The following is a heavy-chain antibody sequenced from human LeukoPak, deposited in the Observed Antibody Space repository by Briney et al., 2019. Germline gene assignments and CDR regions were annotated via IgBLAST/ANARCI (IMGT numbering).Heavy chain of an antibody. Sequence: PSETLPLTCTVSGGSISSSSYYWGWIRQPPGKGLEWIGSIYYSGSTYYNPSLKSRVTISVDTSKNQFSLKLSSVTAADTAVYYCATPTYHYYDSSGYYGDYWGQGTLVTVSS. CDR3: ATPTYHYYDSSGYYGDY. J-gene: IGHJ4*02. CDR2: IYYSGST. CDR1: GGSISSSSYY. V-gene: IGHV4-39*01. D-gene: IGHD3-22*01.